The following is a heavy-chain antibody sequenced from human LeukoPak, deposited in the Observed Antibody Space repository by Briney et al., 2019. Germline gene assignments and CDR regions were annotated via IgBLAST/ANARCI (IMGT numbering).Heavy chain of an antibody. CDR1: GFTFSTYW. Sequence: GGSLRVSCATFGFTFSTYWMSWVRQAPGNGPEWVANLHQDGRTKYHVDDVRGRFTISRDNAKNSLYLQMNSLRAEDTAVYYCAKDKVPHLSGVYYFDYWGQGTLVTVSS. V-gene: IGHV3-7*03. CDR2: LHQDGRTK. D-gene: IGHD2-8*01. CDR3: AKDKVPHLSGVYYFDY. J-gene: IGHJ4*02.